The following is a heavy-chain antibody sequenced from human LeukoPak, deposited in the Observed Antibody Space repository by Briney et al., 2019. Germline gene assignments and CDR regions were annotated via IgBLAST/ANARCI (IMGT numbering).Heavy chain of an antibody. V-gene: IGHV3-23*01. CDR3: AKGHYYGSGSLDY. Sequence: PGGSLRLSCAASGFSFSTYAMSWVRQAPGKGLEWVSGVNGNGGSTSYADSVKGRFTIFRDNSKNTVYLQMNSLRVEDTAVYYCAKGHYYGSGSLDYWGQGTLVTVSS. D-gene: IGHD3-10*01. J-gene: IGHJ4*02. CDR2: VNGNGGST. CDR1: GFSFSTYA.